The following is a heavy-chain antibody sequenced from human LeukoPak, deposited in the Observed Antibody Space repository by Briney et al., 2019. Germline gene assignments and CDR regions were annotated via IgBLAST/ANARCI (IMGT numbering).Heavy chain of an antibody. J-gene: IGHJ4*02. CDR2: TYYRSKWYN. CDR3: AREGDSSGCFHY. CDR1: GDSVSSNSAA. D-gene: IGHD6-19*01. Sequence: SQTLSLTCAISGDSVSSNSAAWYWVRQSPSRGLEWLGRTYYRSKWYNDYAVSVKSRITINPDTSKNQFSLQLNSVTPEDTAVYYCAREGDSSGCFHYWGQGTLVTVSS. V-gene: IGHV6-1*01.